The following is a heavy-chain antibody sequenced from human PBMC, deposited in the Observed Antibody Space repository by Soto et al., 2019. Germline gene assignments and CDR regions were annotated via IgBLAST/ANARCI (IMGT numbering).Heavy chain of an antibody. CDR1: GGTFSSYA. CDR2: IIPIFGTP. CDR3: SGIAAPLYYFGMDV. Sequence: QVQLVQSGAEVKKPGSSVKVSCKASGGTFSSYAISWVRQAPGQGLEWMGGIIPIFGTPNYAQKFQGRVTITAEESTSTAYVELGSLRSEDTAVYYCSGIAAPLYYFGMDVWGQGTTVTVSS. D-gene: IGHD6-13*01. V-gene: IGHV1-69*12. J-gene: IGHJ6*02.